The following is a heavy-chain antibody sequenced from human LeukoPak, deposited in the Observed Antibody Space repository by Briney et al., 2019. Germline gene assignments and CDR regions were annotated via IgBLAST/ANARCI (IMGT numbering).Heavy chain of an antibody. CDR1: GYTFTSYD. Sequence: ASVKVSCKASGYTFTSYDINWVRQATGQGLEWMGWMNPNSGNTGYAQKFQGRVTMTRNTSISTAYMELSSLRSEDTAVYYCARIETSHYDSWSGSYYWGQGTLVTVSS. V-gene: IGHV1-8*01. J-gene: IGHJ4*02. CDR3: ARIETSHYDSWSGSYY. CDR2: MNPNSGNT. D-gene: IGHD3-3*01.